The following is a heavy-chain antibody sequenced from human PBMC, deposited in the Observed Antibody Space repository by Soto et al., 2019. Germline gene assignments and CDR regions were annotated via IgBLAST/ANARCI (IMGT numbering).Heavy chain of an antibody. CDR3: ARVSYDFWSGSPYGMDV. D-gene: IGHD3-3*01. Sequence: SETLSLTCTVSGGSISSYYWSWIRQPPGKGLEWIGYIYYSGSTNYNPSLKSRVTISVDTSKNQFSLKLSSVTAADTAVYYCARVSYDFWSGSPYGMDVWGQGTTVTVSS. CDR2: IYYSGST. CDR1: GGSISSYY. V-gene: IGHV4-59*01. J-gene: IGHJ6*02.